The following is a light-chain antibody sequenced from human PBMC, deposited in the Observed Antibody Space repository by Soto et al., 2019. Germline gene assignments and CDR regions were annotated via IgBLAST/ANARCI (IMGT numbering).Light chain of an antibody. CDR1: SSNIGSNT. CDR2: SNN. V-gene: IGLV1-44*01. CDR3: SSYAGSNSVV. J-gene: IGLJ2*01. Sequence: QAVVTQPPSASGTPGQRVTISCSGSSSNIGSNTVNWYQQLPGTAPKLLIYSNNQRPSGVPDRFSGSKSGTSASLAISGLQSEDEADYYCSSYAGSNSVVFGGGTKLTVL.